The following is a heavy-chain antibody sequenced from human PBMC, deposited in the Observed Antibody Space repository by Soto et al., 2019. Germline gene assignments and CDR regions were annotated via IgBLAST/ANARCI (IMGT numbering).Heavy chain of an antibody. CDR3: ARQRGNYFDY. Sequence: SETLSLTCTVSGDSISTFYWSWIRQPPGKGLEWIGYIYYTGSTNYNPSLKSRVTMSVDTAKKQFSLKLTSVNAADTAVYYCARQRGNYFDYWGQGSLVTVSS. J-gene: IGHJ4*02. D-gene: IGHD3-10*01. V-gene: IGHV4-59*01. CDR1: GDSISTFY. CDR2: IYYTGST.